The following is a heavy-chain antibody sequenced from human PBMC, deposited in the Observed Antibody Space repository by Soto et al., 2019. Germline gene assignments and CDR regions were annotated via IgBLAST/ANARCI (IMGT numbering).Heavy chain of an antibody. D-gene: IGHD5-18*01. CDR1: GGSVSSGSYY. Sequence: QVQLQESGPGLVKPSETLSLTCTVSGGSVSSGSYYWSWIRQPPGKGLEWIGYIYYSGSTNYNPSLTSRVTISVDTSKNQFSLKLSSVTAADTAVYYCARGGDTAMVTPWYFDLWGRGTLVTVSS. CDR2: IYYSGST. J-gene: IGHJ2*01. CDR3: ARGGDTAMVTPWYFDL. V-gene: IGHV4-61*01.